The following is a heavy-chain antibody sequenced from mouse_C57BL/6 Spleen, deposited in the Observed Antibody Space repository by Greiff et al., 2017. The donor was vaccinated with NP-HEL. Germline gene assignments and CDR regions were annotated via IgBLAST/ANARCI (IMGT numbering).Heavy chain of an antibody. Sequence: QVQLKQPGAELVKPGASVKMSCKASGYTFTSYWITWVKQRPGQGLEWIGDIYPGSGSTNYNEKFKSKATLTVDTSSSTAYMQLSSLTSEDSAVYYCARGGYSNYGAMDYWGQGTSVTVSS. CDR3: ARGGYSNYGAMDY. CDR2: IYPGSGST. CDR1: GYTFTSYW. D-gene: IGHD2-5*01. V-gene: IGHV1-55*01. J-gene: IGHJ4*01.